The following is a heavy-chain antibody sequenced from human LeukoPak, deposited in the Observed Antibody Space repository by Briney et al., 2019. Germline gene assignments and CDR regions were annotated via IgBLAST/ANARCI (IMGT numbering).Heavy chain of an antibody. CDR1: GGSFSGYY. V-gene: IGHV4-34*01. Sequence: PSETLSLTCAVYGGSFSGYYWSWIRQPPGKGLEWIGEINHSGSTNYNPSLKSRVTISVDTSKNQFSLKLSSVTAADTAVYYCARGARVAAYWYFDLWAVAPWSLSPQ. J-gene: IGHJ2*01. D-gene: IGHD2-15*01. CDR3: ARGARVAAYWYFDL. CDR2: INHSGST.